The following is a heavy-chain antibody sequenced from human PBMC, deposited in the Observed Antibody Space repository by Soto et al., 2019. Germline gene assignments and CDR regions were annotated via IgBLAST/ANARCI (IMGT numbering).Heavy chain of an antibody. D-gene: IGHD1-26*01. CDR3: ASFGVGATYYYYYGMDV. CDR1: EFTFSSYA. Sequence: GGSLRLSCAASEFTFSSYAMHWVRQAPGKGLEWVAVISYDGSNKYYADSVKGRFTISRDNSKNTLYLQMNSLRAEDTAVYYCASFGVGATYYYYYGMDVWGQGTTVTVSS. CDR2: ISYDGSNK. J-gene: IGHJ6*02. V-gene: IGHV3-30-3*01.